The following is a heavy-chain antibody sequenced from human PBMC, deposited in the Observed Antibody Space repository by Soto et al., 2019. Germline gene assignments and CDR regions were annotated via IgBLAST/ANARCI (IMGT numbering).Heavy chain of an antibody. Sequence: QVQLVESGGGVVQPGRSLRLSCAASGFTFSSYGMHWVRQAPGKGLEWVAVIWYDGSNKYYADSVKGRFTISRDNSKNTLYLQMNSLRAEDTAVYYCARDIWFFRPYSDGMDVWGQGTTVTVSS. J-gene: IGHJ6*02. V-gene: IGHV3-33*01. CDR2: IWYDGSNK. CDR3: ARDIWFFRPYSDGMDV. CDR1: GFTFSSYG. D-gene: IGHD3-10*01.